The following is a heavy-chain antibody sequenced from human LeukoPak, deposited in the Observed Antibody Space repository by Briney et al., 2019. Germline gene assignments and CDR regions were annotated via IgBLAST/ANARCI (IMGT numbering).Heavy chain of an antibody. CDR2: IYSNGNI. Sequence: PSETLSLTCTVSGGSISSYYWNWIRQPPGKRLEWIGNIYSNGNIHSYNPSLKSRVTISLDTSKNQFSPKMRSVTAADTAVYYCATSRPPTTPFDHWGQGVLVAVSS. D-gene: IGHD1-14*01. CDR3: ATSRPPTTPFDH. J-gene: IGHJ4*02. CDR1: GGSISSYY. V-gene: IGHV4-59*12.